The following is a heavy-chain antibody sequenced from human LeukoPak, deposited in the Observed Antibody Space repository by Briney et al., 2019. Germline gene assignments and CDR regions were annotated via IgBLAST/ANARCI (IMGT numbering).Heavy chain of an antibody. CDR2: IGGGGCCA. CDR1: GFTFSSYA. CDR3: AKRVTTVEPSVVDV. D-gene: IGHD4-23*01. J-gene: IGHJ6*02. V-gene: IGHV3-23*01. Sequence: GGSLRLSCAATGFTFSSYAMTWVRQAPGKGLEWLSAIGGGGCCASYPDSVKGRFTISRDNSKNTLYLQMNSLRVEDTAVYYCAKRVTTVEPSVVDVWGQGTAVTVSS.